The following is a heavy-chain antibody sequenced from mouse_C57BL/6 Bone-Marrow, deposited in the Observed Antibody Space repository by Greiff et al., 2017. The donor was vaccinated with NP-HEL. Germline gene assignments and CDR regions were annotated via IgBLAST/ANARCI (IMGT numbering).Heavy chain of an antibody. CDR3: AREYYGSSYYFDY. CDR1: GYAFTNYL. J-gene: IGHJ2*01. V-gene: IGHV1-54*01. CDR2: INPGSGGT. D-gene: IGHD1-1*01. Sequence: QVQLQQSGAELVRPGTSVKVSCKASGYAFTNYLIEWVKQRPGQGLEWIGVINPGSGGTNYNEEFKGKATLTADKSSSTAYMQLSSLTSEDSAVYFCAREYYGSSYYFDYWGQGTTLTVSS.